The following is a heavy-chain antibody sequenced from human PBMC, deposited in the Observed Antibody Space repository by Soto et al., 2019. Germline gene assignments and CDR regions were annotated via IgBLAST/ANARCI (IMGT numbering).Heavy chain of an antibody. Sequence: PGGSLRLSCAASGFTFANYAMTWVHQAPGKGLEWVSAISGSVDTITYYADSVKGRFSISRDNSKNTLYLQMNSLRAEDTAVYFCAKDYDGYTYGFPLDYWGQGTLVTVSS. CDR1: GFTFANYA. V-gene: IGHV3-23*01. CDR3: AKDYDGYTYGFPLDY. CDR2: ISGSVDTIT. J-gene: IGHJ4*02. D-gene: IGHD5-18*01.